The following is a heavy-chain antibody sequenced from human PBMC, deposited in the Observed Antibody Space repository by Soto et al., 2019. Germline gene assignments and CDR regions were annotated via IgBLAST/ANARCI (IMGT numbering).Heavy chain of an antibody. CDR2: IYYSGST. CDR3: ARGRWIQLWLHYFDY. CDR1: GGSISSSSYY. V-gene: IGHV4-39*01. J-gene: IGHJ4*02. D-gene: IGHD5-18*01. Sequence: SETLSLTCTVSGGSISSSSYYWGWIRQPPGKGLEWIGGIYYSGSTYYNPSLKSRVTISVDTSKNQFSLKLSSVTAADTAVYYCARGRWIQLWLHYFDYWGQGTLVTVSS.